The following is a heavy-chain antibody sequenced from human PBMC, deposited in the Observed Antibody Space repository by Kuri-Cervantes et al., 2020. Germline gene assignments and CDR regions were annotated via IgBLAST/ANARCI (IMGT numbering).Heavy chain of an antibody. CDR1: GGTFSSYA. Sequence: SVKVSCKASGGTFSSYAISWVRQAPGQGLEWMGGIIPIFGTANYAQKSQGRVTITADKSTSTAYMELSSLRSEDTAVYYCARGSGMITFGGVIVFWGQGTLVTVSS. CDR3: ARGSGMITFGGVIVF. D-gene: IGHD3-16*02. CDR2: IIPIFGTA. J-gene: IGHJ4*02. V-gene: IGHV1-69*06.